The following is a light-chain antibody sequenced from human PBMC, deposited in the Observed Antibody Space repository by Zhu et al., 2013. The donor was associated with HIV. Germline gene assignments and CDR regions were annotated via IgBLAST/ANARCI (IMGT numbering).Light chain of an antibody. V-gene: IGLV2-8*01. CDR2: DVS. CDR1: SSDIGHYNY. J-gene: IGLJ2*01. Sequence: QSALTQPPSASGSPGQSVTISCTGTSSDIGHYNYISWYQQHPGKAPQLIISDVSKRPSGVPDRFSGSKSGNVASLTISGLQAEDEADYYCSSYTSSGTYVVFGGGTKLTVL. CDR3: SSYTSSGTYVV.